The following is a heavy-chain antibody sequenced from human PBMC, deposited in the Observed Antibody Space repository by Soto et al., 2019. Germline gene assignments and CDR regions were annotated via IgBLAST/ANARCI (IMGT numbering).Heavy chain of an antibody. V-gene: IGHV4-34*01. CDR2: INHSGST. J-gene: IGHJ5*02. CDR3: ARGAPNIVVVPAAMRRGWFDP. CDR1: GGSFSGYY. D-gene: IGHD2-2*01. Sequence: PSETLSLTCAVYGGSFSGYYWSWIRQPPGKGLEWIGEINHSGSTNYNPSHKSRITISVDTSKNQFSLKLSSVTAADTAVYYCARGAPNIVVVPAAMRRGWFDPWGQGTLVTVSS.